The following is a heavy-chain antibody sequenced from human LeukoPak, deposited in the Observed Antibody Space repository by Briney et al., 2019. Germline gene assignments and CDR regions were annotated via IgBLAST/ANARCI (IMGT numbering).Heavy chain of an antibody. CDR1: GFTFSSYG. Sequence: QTGGSLRLSCAASGFTFSSYGMHWVRQAPGKGLEWVAFIRYDGSNKYYADSVKGRFTISRDNSKNTLYLQMNSLRDEDTAVYYCAKSQGITMIVVVLSDAFDIWGQGTMVTVSS. D-gene: IGHD3-22*01. CDR3: AKSQGITMIVVVLSDAFDI. J-gene: IGHJ3*02. V-gene: IGHV3-30*02. CDR2: IRYDGSNK.